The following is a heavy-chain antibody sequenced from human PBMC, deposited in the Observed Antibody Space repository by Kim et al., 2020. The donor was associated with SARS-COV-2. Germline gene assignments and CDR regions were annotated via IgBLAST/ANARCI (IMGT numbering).Heavy chain of an antibody. J-gene: IGHJ4*02. D-gene: IGHD3-9*01. CDR3: ARGYDFDWLLYYFDY. Sequence: QKFQGRVPMTRNTSISTAYMELSSLRSEDTAVYYCARGYDFDWLLYYFDYWGQGTLVTVSS. V-gene: IGHV1-8*01.